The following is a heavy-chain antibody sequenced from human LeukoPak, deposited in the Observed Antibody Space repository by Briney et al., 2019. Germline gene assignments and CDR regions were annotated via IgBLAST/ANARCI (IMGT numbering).Heavy chain of an antibody. Sequence: PGGSLRLSCAASGFTVSSNYMSWVRQAPGKGLEWVSVIYSGGSTYYADSVKGRFTISRDNSKNTLYLQMNSLRAEDTAVYYCARDYYGSGSYYLSPFDYWGQATLVTVSS. CDR3: ARDYYGSGSYYLSPFDY. CDR2: IYSGGST. J-gene: IGHJ4*02. CDR1: GFTVSSNY. V-gene: IGHV3-66*01. D-gene: IGHD3-10*01.